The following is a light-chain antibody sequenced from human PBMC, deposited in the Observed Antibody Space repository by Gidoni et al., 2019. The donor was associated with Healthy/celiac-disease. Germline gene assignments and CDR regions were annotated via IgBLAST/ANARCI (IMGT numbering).Light chain of an antibody. CDR1: SSDVGSYNL. Sequence: QSALTQPASGSGAPGQSITISCTGTSSDVGSYNLVSWYQQHPGKAPKLMIYEVSKRPSGVSNRFSGSKSCNTASLTISGLQAEDDADYYCCSYAGSSTFVVFGGGTKLTVL. J-gene: IGLJ2*01. CDR3: CSYAGSSTFVV. V-gene: IGLV2-23*02. CDR2: EVS.